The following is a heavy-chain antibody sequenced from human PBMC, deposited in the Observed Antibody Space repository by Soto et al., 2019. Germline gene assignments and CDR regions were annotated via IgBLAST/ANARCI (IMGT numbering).Heavy chain of an antibody. CDR3: ATAITGTTDY. J-gene: IGHJ4*02. Sequence: AASVKVSCKASGGTFSSYAISWVRQAPGQGLEWMGGIIPIFGTANYAQKFQGRVTITADESTSTAYMELSSLRSEDTAVYYCATAITGTTDYWGQGTMVTVSS. D-gene: IGHD1-20*01. CDR1: GGTFSSYA. CDR2: IIPIFGTA. V-gene: IGHV1-69*13.